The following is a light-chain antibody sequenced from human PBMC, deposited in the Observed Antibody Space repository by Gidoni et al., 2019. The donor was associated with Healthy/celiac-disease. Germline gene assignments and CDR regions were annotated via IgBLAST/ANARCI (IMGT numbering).Light chain of an antibody. CDR2: AAS. Sequence: IQMTQSPSSLSASVGDRVTITCRASQSISSYLNWYQQKPGKAPKLLIYAASSLQSGVPSRFSGSGSGTDFTLTISSLQPEDFATYYCQQSYSTPRFXGXTKVXIK. J-gene: IGKJ4*01. CDR3: QQSYSTPR. CDR1: QSISSY. V-gene: IGKV1-39*01.